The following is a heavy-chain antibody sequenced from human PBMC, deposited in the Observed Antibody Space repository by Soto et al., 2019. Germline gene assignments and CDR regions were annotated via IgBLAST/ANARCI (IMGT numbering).Heavy chain of an antibody. CDR2: INPSGGST. CDR3: ARGLGGRRRGKSFDY. V-gene: IGHV1-46*03. CDR1: GYTFTSYY. D-gene: IGHD1-26*01. J-gene: IGHJ4*02. Sequence: GASVKVSCKASGYTFTSYYMHWVRQAPGQGLEWMGIINPSGGSTSYAQKFQGRVTMTRDTSTSTVYMELSSLRSEDTAVYYCARGLGGRRRGKSFDYWGQGTLVTVSS.